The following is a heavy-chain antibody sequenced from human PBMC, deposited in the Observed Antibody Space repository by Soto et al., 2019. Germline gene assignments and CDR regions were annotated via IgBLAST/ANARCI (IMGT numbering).Heavy chain of an antibody. J-gene: IGHJ4*02. Sequence: QVQLQESGPGLVKPSGTLSLTCAVSGGSISSSNWWSWVRQPPGKGLEWIGEIYHSGSTNYNPSLKSRVTLXXXKXXNQFSLKLSSVTAADTAVYYCARAAMGGSSWPFDYWGQGTLVTVSS. V-gene: IGHV4-4*02. D-gene: IGHD6-13*01. CDR3: ARAAMGGSSWPFDY. CDR1: GGSISSSNW. CDR2: IYHSGST.